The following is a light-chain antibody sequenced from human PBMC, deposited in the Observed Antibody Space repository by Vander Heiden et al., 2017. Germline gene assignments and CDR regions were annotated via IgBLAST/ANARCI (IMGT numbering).Light chain of an antibody. CDR3: QQYDNLPVYT. J-gene: IGKJ2*01. Sequence: DIQMTQSPSSLSASVGDRVTITCQASQDISNYLNWYQQKPGKAPKLLIYDASNLETGVPSRFSGSGSGTDFTFTISSLQPEDIATYYCQQYDNLPVYTFGPGTKLEIK. CDR1: QDISNY. CDR2: DAS. V-gene: IGKV1-33*01.